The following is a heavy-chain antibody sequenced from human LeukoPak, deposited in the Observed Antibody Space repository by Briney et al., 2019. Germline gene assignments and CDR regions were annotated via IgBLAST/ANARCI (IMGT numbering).Heavy chain of an antibody. J-gene: IGHJ4*02. V-gene: IGHV1-2*02. CDR2: INPNSGGT. Sequence: ASVKVSCKASGGTFSSYAISWVRQAPGQGLEWMGWINPNSGGTNYAQKFQGRVTMTRDTSISTAYMELSRLRSDDTAVYYCARDFRTLVWFGEQNVPFDYWGQGTLVTVSS. CDR3: ARDFRTLVWFGEQNVPFDY. CDR1: GGTFSSYA. D-gene: IGHD3-10*01.